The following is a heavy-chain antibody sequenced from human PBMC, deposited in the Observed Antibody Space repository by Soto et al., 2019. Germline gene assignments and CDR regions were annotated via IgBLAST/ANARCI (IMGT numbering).Heavy chain of an antibody. Sequence: QLQLQESGSGLVKPSQTLSLTCAVSGGSISSGGYSWSWIRQPPGKGLEWMWYIDHSGSTYYNPSLKSRVTISVDRSKNQFYLKLSSVTAADTAVYYCARMSNVVVPATSPYYYYYGMDVWGQGTTGTVSS. CDR3: ARMSNVVVPATSPYYYYYGMDV. CDR1: GGSISSGGYS. CDR2: IDHSGST. D-gene: IGHD2-2*01. V-gene: IGHV4-30-2*01. J-gene: IGHJ6*02.